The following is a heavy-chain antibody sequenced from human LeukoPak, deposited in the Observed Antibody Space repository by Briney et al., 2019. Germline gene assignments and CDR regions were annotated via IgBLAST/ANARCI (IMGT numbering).Heavy chain of an antibody. D-gene: IGHD4-23*01. CDR2: VYHSGST. Sequence: PSETLSLTCTVSGYSIMSTFYWGWIRQSPGKGLEWIGNVYHSGSTYSNPSLRSRVTISVDTSKNDFSLKLSSVTAVDTAVYYCARVSDDELGGNSGAIYFESWGQGTLVTVSS. J-gene: IGHJ4*02. CDR3: ARVSDDELGGNSGAIYFES. V-gene: IGHV4-38-2*02. CDR1: GYSIMSTFY.